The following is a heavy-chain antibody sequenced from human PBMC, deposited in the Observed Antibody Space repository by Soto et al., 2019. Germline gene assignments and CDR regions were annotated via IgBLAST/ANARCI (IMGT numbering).Heavy chain of an antibody. CDR3: ARDQEYSSSWYAHPPNFDY. V-gene: IGHV1-3*01. CDR1: GYTFTSYA. D-gene: IGHD6-13*01. J-gene: IGHJ4*02. CDR2: INAGNGNT. Sequence: VASVKVSCKASGYTFTSYAMHWVRQAPGQRLEWMGWINAGNGNTKYSQKFQGRVTITRDTSASTAYMELSSLRSEDTAVYYCARDQEYSSSWYAHPPNFDYWGQGTLVTVSS.